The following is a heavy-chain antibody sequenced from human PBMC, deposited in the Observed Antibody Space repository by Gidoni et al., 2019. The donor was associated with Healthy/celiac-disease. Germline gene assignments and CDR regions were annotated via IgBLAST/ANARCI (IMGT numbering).Heavy chain of an antibody. V-gene: IGHV5-51*01. J-gene: IGHJ3*02. CDR3: ASRYRSGWGDAFDI. CDR2: IYPGESDT. CDR1: GYSFTSYW. D-gene: IGHD6-19*01. Sequence: EVQPVQSGAEVKKLGESLKISGKGSGYSFTSYWIGGVRQMPGKGLEWMGIIYPGESDTRYSPSFQGQVTIPADKYISTAYLQWSSLKASDTAMYYCASRYRSGWGDAFDIWGQGTMVTVSS.